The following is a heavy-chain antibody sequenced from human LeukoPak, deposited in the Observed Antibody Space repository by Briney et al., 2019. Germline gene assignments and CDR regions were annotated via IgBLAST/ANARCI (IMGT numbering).Heavy chain of an antibody. D-gene: IGHD2-15*01. CDR1: GFTFSSYS. CDR3: ARDSIVVVVAATLRDYYCGMDV. V-gene: IGHV3-21*01. CDR2: ISSSSSYI. Sequence: PGGSLRLSCAASGFTFSSYSMNWVRQAPGKGLEWVSSISSSSSYIYYADSVKGRFTISRDNAKNSLYLQMNSLRAEDTAVYYCARDSIVVVVAATLRDYYCGMDVWGQGTTVTVSS. J-gene: IGHJ6*02.